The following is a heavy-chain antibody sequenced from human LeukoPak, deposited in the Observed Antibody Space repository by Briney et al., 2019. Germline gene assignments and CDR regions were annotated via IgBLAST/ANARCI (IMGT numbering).Heavy chain of an antibody. CDR1: GFTFSGSD. CDR2: IRSKTNNYAT. CDR3: TRHNYDRSGYGAFDI. V-gene: IGHV3-73*01. D-gene: IGHD3-22*01. Sequence: GGSLRLSCAASGFTFSGSDIHWVRQAPGKGLEWVGHIRSKTNNYATADAASVKGRFTFSRDDSKNTAYIQMNSLKTEDTAVYYCTRHNYDRSGYGAFDIWGQGTMVTVSS. J-gene: IGHJ3*02.